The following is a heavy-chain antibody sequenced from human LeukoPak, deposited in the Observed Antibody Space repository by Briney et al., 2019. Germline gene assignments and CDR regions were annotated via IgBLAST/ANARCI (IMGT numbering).Heavy chain of an antibody. Sequence: GGSLRLSCAASGFTFSSYAMSWVRQAPGKGLEWVSAISGSGGSTYYADSVKGRFTISRDNSKNTLYLQMNSLRAEGTAVYYCAKDQAVTTVYYYYGMDVWGQGTTVTVSS. V-gene: IGHV3-23*01. CDR3: AKDQAVTTVYYYYGMDV. J-gene: IGHJ6*02. D-gene: IGHD4-17*01. CDR1: GFTFSSYA. CDR2: ISGSGGST.